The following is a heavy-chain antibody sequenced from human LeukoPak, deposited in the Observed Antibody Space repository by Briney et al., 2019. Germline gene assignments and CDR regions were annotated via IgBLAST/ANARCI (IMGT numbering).Heavy chain of an antibody. J-gene: IGHJ4*02. CDR3: ARANWAGTMFDY. CDR1: GGSISSGNYY. D-gene: IGHD1/OR15-1a*01. Sequence: SETLSLTCTVSGGSISSGNYYWSWIRQPAGKGLEWVGRIYTSGSTNYNPSLKSRVTISVDTSKSQFSLKLSSVTAADTAVYYCARANWAGTMFDYWGQGTLVTVSS. CDR2: IYTSGST. V-gene: IGHV4-61*02.